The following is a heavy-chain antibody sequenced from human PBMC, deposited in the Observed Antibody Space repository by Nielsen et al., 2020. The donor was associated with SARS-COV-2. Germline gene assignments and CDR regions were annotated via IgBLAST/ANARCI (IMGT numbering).Heavy chain of an antibody. J-gene: IGHJ6*02. V-gene: IGHV4-39*01. CDR2: INHSGST. Sequence: SETLSLTCTVSGGSISSSSYYWSWIRQPPGKGLEWIGEINHSGSTNYNPSLKSRVTISVDTSKNQFSLKLSSVTAADTAVYYCARHRKYGDYVGYYYGMDVWGQGTTVTVSS. D-gene: IGHD4-17*01. CDR1: GGSISSSSYY. CDR3: ARHRKYGDYVGYYYGMDV.